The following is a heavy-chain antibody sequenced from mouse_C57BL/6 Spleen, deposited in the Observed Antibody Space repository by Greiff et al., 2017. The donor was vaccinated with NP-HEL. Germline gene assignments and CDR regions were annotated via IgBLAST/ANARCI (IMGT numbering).Heavy chain of an antibody. CDR3: AREGLRRGY. Sequence: VQLKESGPGLVKPSQSLSLTCSVTGYSITSGYYWNWIRQFPGNKLEWMGYISYDGSNNYNPSLKNRISITRDTSKNQFFLKLNSVTTEDTATYYCAREGLRRGYWGQGTLVTVSA. D-gene: IGHD2-4*01. J-gene: IGHJ3*01. CDR1: GYSITSGYY. V-gene: IGHV3-6*01. CDR2: ISYDGSN.